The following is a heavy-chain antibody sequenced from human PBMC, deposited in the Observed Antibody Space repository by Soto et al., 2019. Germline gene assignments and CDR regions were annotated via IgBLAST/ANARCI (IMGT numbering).Heavy chain of an antibody. J-gene: IGHJ3*02. V-gene: IGHV1-69*06. Sequence: SVKVSCKASGGTFSSYAISWVRQAPGQGLEWMGGIIPIFGTANYAQKFQGRVTITADKSTSTAYMELSSLRSEDTAVYYCARGTLDCGGDCNAFDIWGQGTMVSVSS. CDR3: ARGTLDCGGDCNAFDI. D-gene: IGHD2-21*02. CDR1: GGTFSSYA. CDR2: IIPIFGTA.